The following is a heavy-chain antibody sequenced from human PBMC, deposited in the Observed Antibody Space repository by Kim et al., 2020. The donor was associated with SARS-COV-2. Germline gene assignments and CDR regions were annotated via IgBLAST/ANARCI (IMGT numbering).Heavy chain of an antibody. D-gene: IGHD3-16*01. CDR1: GGSISSSSYY. J-gene: IGHJ3*02. CDR3: ASWGRPSRDGYNRAFDI. V-gene: IGHV4-39*01. CDR2: IYYSGST. Sequence: SETLSLTCTVSGGSISSSSYYWGWIRQPPGKGLEWIGSIYYSGSTYYNPSLKSRVTISVDTSKNQFSLKLSSVTAADTAVYYCASWGRPSRDGYNRAFDIWGQGTMVTVSS.